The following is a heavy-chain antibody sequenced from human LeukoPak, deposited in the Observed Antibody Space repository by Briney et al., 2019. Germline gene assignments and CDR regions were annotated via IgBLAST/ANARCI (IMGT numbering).Heavy chain of an antibody. CDR1: GGSVSSGSYY. Sequence: PSETLSLACTVSGGSVSSGSYYWSWIRQPPGKGLEWIGYIYYSGSTNYNPSLKSRVTISVDTSKNQFSLKLSSVTAADTAVYYCARVRGFGGVIVDYWGQGTLVTVSS. V-gene: IGHV4-61*01. CDR3: ARVRGFGGVIVDY. J-gene: IGHJ4*02. CDR2: IYYSGST. D-gene: IGHD3-16*02.